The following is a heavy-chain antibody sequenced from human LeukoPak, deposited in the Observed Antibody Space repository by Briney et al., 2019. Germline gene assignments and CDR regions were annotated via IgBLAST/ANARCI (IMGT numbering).Heavy chain of an antibody. J-gene: IGHJ6*02. CDR2: ISSSSSTI. CDR1: GFTFSSYS. Sequence: PGGSLRLSCAASGFTFSSYSMNWVRQAPGKGLEWVSYISSSSSTIYYADSVKGRFTISRDNAKNSLYLQMNSLRAEDTAVYYCARDKQQLGYYYGMDVWGQGTTVTVS. D-gene: IGHD6-13*01. V-gene: IGHV3-48*04. CDR3: ARDKQQLGYYYGMDV.